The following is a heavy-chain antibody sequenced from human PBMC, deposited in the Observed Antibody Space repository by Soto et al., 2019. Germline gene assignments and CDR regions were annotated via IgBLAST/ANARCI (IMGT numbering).Heavy chain of an antibody. D-gene: IGHD5-12*01. CDR1: GFTFRNYG. J-gene: IGHJ6*02. CDR2: ISYDGDNK. CDR3: AKKILGYAAHSDARDV. Sequence: PGGSLRLSCSPSGFTFRNYGLLWVRQAPGKGLEWVALISYDGDNKYYSESARGRFTVSRDNFKNMMFLQMDSLRPEDTAVYYCAKKILGYAAHSDARDVWGHGTTVTVSS. V-gene: IGHV3-30*18.